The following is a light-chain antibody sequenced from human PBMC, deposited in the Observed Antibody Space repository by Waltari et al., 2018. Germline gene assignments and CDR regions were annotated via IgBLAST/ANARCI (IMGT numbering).Light chain of an antibody. CDR3: QQYGSSISYT. Sequence: EIVLTQSPGTLSLSPGERATLSCRVSQSLRNSYLAWYQQKPGQAPRLLIDGASSRATGIPDRFSGSGSGTDFTVTISRLEPEDFAVYYCQQYGSSISYTFGQGTKLEIK. CDR1: QSLRNSY. V-gene: IGKV3-20*01. J-gene: IGKJ2*01. CDR2: GAS.